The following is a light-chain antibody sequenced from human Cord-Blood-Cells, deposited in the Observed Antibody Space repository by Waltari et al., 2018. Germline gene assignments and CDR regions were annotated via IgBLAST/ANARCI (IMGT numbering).Light chain of an antibody. Sequence: QSVLTPPPSASGTPGQRVTISCSASSSNIGSTTVNWYQQLPGTAPKLLIYSNNQRPSGVPDRFSGSKSGTSASLAISGLQSEDEADYYCAAWDDSLNGRWVFGGGTKLTVL. CDR3: AAWDDSLNGRWV. V-gene: IGLV1-44*01. J-gene: IGLJ3*02. CDR1: SSNIGSTT. CDR2: SNN.